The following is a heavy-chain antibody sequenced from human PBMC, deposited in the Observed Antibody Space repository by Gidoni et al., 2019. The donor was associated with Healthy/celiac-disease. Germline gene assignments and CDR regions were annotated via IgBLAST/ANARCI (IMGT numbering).Heavy chain of an antibody. Sequence: EVQLVESGGGLVQPGRSLSLSCAASGFPFDDYAMHWVRQAPGKGLEWVSGSSWNSGSIGYADSVKGRFTISRDNAKNSLYLQMNSLRAEDTALYYCAKGSIDSGYDNWFDPWGQGTLVTVSS. V-gene: IGHV3-9*01. D-gene: IGHD5-12*01. J-gene: IGHJ5*02. CDR1: GFPFDDYA. CDR2: SSWNSGSI. CDR3: AKGSIDSGYDNWFDP.